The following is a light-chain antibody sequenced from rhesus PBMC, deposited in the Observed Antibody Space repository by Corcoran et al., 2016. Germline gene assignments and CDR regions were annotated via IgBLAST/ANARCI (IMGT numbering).Light chain of an antibody. J-gene: IGKJ3*01. CDR2: NAN. Sequence: DTQMTQSPSSLSGSVGDRVTITCRASQDINSYLNWYQQRPGKAPKLLHNNANRLERGVPSRFSVSGSGTEFTLTISSLQPDDFATYFCQQYNSLPFTFGPGTKLDI. CDR3: QQYNSLPFT. V-gene: IGKV1-32*01. CDR1: QDINSY.